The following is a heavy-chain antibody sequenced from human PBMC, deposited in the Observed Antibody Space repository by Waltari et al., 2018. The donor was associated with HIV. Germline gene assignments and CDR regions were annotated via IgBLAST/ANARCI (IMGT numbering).Heavy chain of an antibody. V-gene: IGHV1-69*01. Sequence: QVHLVQSGPEAKKPGSSVKVTCKDTGGSFNNFAINWARQAPGQGHEWMGGITPFFGTANYTQECQGRVTITADESTSTSYMELSSLTSEDTAVYYCARVGYSSKLGWFDPWGQGTLVTVFS. D-gene: IGHD6-19*01. CDR3: ARVGYSSKLGWFDP. J-gene: IGHJ5*02. CDR1: GGSFNNFA. CDR2: ITPFFGTA.